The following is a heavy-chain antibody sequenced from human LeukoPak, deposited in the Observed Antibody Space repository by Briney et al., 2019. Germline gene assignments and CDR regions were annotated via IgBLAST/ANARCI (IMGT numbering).Heavy chain of an antibody. J-gene: IGHJ6*02. CDR2: ISYDGSNK. D-gene: IGHD3-10*01. Sequence: GGSLRLSCAASGFTFSSYGMHWVRQAPGKGLEWVAVISYDGSNKYYADSVKGRFTISIDNSKNTLYLQMNSLRAEDTAVYYCRGPPYYYYGMDVWGQGTTVTVSS. CDR1: GFTFSSYG. V-gene: IGHV3-30*03. CDR3: RGPPYYYYGMDV.